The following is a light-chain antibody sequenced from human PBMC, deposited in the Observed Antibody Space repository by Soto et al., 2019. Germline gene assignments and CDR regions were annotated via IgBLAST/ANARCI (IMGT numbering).Light chain of an antibody. CDR1: ETVANY. J-gene: IGKJ2*01. CDR2: AAS. V-gene: IGKV1-39*01. Sequence: DVQVTQSPSSLSASVGDRVTISCRTSETVANYLNWYQFKPGKAPQILIYAASNLQRGVPSRFSGSGSETDFTLTISGVQPEDFAVYYCQQIYTSSYTFGRGTKL. CDR3: QQIYTSSYT.